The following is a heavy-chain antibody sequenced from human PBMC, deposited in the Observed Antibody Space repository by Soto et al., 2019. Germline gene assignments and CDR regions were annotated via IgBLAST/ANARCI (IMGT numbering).Heavy chain of an antibody. CDR1: GFTFSRHT. D-gene: IGHD3-3*01. CDR3: ARDVYYDFWSGFNTHPYYFDD. CDR2: ISDDGSNT. Sequence: QVQLVESGGGVVQPGRSLRLSCAASGFTFSRHTMHWVRQAPGKGLEWVAAISDDGSNTYYADSVKGRFTISRDNSKNTLYLQRNSLSSEDTAVHHCARDVYYDFWSGFNTHPYYFDDWGQGTLVTVSS. J-gene: IGHJ4*02. V-gene: IGHV3-30-3*01.